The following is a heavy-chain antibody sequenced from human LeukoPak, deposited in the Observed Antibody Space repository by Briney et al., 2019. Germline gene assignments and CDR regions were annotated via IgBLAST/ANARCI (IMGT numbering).Heavy chain of an antibody. D-gene: IGHD3-10*01. CDR2: IIPILGIA. J-gene: IGHJ5*02. V-gene: IGHV1-69*04. CDR1: GGTFSSYA. CDR3: ARVELWFGDPQNWFDP. Sequence: ASVKVSCTASGGTFSSYAISWVRQAPGQGLEWMGRIIPILGIANYAQKFQGRVTITADKSTSTAYMEMSSLRSEDTAVYYCARVELWFGDPQNWFDPWVQGTLVTVSS.